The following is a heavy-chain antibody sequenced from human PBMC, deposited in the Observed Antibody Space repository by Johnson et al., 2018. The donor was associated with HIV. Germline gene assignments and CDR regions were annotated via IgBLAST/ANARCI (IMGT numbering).Heavy chain of an antibody. CDR3: ARVLGGGITGTTGDAFDI. V-gene: IGHV3-11*04. J-gene: IGHJ3*02. CDR1: GFTFSDYY. D-gene: IGHD1-7*01. CDR2: ISSSGCTI. Sequence: QVQLVESGGGVVQPGGSLRLSCAASGFTFSDYYMTWIRQAPGKGLEWVSYISSSGCTIYYTDSVKGRFTISRDNAKNSLYLQMNSLRAEDTAVYYCARVLGGGITGTTGDAFDIWGQGTMVTVSS.